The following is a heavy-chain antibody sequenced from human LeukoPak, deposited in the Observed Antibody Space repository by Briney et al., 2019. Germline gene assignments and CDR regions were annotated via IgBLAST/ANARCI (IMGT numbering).Heavy chain of an antibody. CDR1: GFTFTHEY. D-gene: IGHD2-2*01. CDR3: ARDPKSQLLLDY. V-gene: IGHV1-2*02. Sequence: GASVKVSCKSSGFTFTHEYIHWVRQAAGQGLEWMGWTNPYSCAINYAQKFQGRVTLTRDTSISTDYMELSRLTSGDTAVYYCARDPKSQLLLDYWGQGTMVTVSS. CDR2: TNPYSCAI. J-gene: IGHJ4*02.